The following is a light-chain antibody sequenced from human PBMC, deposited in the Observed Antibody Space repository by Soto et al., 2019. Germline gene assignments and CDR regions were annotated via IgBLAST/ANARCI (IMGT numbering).Light chain of an antibody. CDR3: SSYTSKNTWV. CDR2: EVT. J-gene: IGLJ3*02. CDR1: SSDVGGYNY. V-gene: IGLV2-14*01. Sequence: QSALTQPASVSGSPGQSITISCTGTSSDVGGYNYVFWYQQHPGKAPKLMIYEVTNRPSGVSNRFSGSKSGNTASLTISGLQAEDEADYYCSSYTSKNTWVFGGGTKLTVL.